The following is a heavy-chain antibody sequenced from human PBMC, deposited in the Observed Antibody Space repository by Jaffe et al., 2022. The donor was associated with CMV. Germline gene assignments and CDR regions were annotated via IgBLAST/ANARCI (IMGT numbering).Heavy chain of an antibody. D-gene: IGHD2-15*01. Sequence: QLQLQESGPGLVKPSETLSLTCTVSGGSISSSSYYWGWIRQPPGKGLEWIGSIYYSGSTYYNPSLKSRVTISVDTSKNQFSLKLSSVTAADTAVYYCARHPRYCSGGSCYRGSYFDYWGQGTLVTVSS. CDR1: GGSISSSSYY. V-gene: IGHV4-39*01. CDR2: IYYSGST. CDR3: ARHPRYCSGGSCYRGSYFDY. J-gene: IGHJ4*02.